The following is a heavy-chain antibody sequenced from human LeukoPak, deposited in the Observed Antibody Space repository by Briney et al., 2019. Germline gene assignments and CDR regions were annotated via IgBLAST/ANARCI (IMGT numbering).Heavy chain of an antibody. CDR3: ARDRGAFYYYYGMDV. D-gene: IGHD1-26*01. Sequence: SETLSLTCAVYGGSFSGYYWSWIRQPPGKGLEWIGEINHSGSTNYNPSLKSRVTISVDTSKNQFSLKLSSVTAADTAVYYCARDRGAFYYYYGMDVWGQGTTVTVSS. CDR2: INHSGST. CDR1: GGSFSGYY. J-gene: IGHJ6*02. V-gene: IGHV4-34*01.